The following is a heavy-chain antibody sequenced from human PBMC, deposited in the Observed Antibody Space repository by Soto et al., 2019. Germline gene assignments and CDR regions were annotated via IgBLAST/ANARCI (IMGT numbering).Heavy chain of an antibody. V-gene: IGHV3-23*01. CDR1: GFTFSSYA. CDR3: AKRGDDFRSGYYYYFDC. CDR2: IGGRGVGT. D-gene: IGHD3-3*01. Sequence: GGSLRLSCAASGFTFSSYAMGWVRQAPGKGLEWVSAIGGRGVGTFYADSAKGRFTISRDNSKSTLFLQMDSLGVEDTAVYYCAKRGDDFRSGYYYYFDCWGLGTLVTVSS. J-gene: IGHJ4*02.